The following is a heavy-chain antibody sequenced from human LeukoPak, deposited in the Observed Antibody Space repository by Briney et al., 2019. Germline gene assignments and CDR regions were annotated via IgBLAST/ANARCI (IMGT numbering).Heavy chain of an antibody. D-gene: IGHD6-19*01. J-gene: IGHJ4*02. Sequence: GESLKISCAGSGYTFTTYWIGWVRQMPGKGLEWMGIISPADSDTRYSTSFQGQVTMSADKSIRTAYLQWNSLKASDTDMYYCARDYSSGYYDYWGQGTLVTVSS. CDR2: ISPADSDT. V-gene: IGHV5-51*01. CDR1: GYTFTTYW. CDR3: ARDYSSGYYDY.